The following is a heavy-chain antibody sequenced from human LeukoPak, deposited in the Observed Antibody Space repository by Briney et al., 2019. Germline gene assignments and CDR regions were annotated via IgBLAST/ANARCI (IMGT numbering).Heavy chain of an antibody. V-gene: IGHV4-34*01. CDR2: INHSGST. Sequence: ASETLSLTCAVYGGSFSGYYWSWIRQSPGKGLEWIGEINHSGSTNYNPSLKSRVTISVDTSKNQFSLKLSSVTAADTAVYYCARVRGTRYCSSTSCYRPYGMDVWGQGTTVTVSS. J-gene: IGHJ6*02. D-gene: IGHD2-2*01. CDR1: GGSFSGYY. CDR3: ARVRGTRYCSSTSCYRPYGMDV.